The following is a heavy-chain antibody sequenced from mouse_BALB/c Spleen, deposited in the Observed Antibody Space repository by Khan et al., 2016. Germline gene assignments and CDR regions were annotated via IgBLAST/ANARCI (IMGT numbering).Heavy chain of an antibody. CDR3: AKNNGCYGYNAMDY. J-gene: IGHJ4*01. CDR1: GCSLTSYG. Sequence: VQLKQSGPGLVQPSQSLSITCTVSGCSLTSYGIHWVRQSPGKGLEWLGVIWRGGSTDYNAAFMSRLSITKDNSKSQVFFKMNSLQADDTAIYYCAKNNGCYGYNAMDYWGQGTSVTVSS. V-gene: IGHV2-5*01. CDR2: IWRGGST. D-gene: IGHD2-3*01.